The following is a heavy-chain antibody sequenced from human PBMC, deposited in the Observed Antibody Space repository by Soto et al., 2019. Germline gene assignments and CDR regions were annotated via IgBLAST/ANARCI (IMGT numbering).Heavy chain of an antibody. D-gene: IGHD4-17*01. J-gene: IGHJ5*01. CDR1: GGSISGYY. CDR3: ACYSCDYAKYFFAS. V-gene: IGHV4-59*08. CDR2: IYYSGGT. Sequence: SETLSLTCTVSGGSISGYYWDWIRQPPGKGLEWIGYIYYSGGTSYNPSLKSRVTISVDTSKNQFSLEVSSVTAADTALYYCACYSCDYAKYFFASWGRGALDTVSA.